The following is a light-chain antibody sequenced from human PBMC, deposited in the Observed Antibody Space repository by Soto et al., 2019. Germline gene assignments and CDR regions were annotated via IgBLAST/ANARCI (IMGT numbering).Light chain of an antibody. V-gene: IGLV6-57*04. J-gene: IGLJ3*02. CDR3: QSYDRDTHVV. CDR2: EDN. CDR1: SGSIASNY. Sequence: NFMLTQPHSVSESPGKTVTISCTRSSGSIASNYVTWFQQRPGSVPTTLIYEDNERPSGVPGRFSGSIDRSSNSASLTIAGLKTEDEADYYCQSYDRDTHVVFGGGTKLTVL.